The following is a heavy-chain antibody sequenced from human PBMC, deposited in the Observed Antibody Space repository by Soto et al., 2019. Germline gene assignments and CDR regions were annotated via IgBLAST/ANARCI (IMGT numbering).Heavy chain of an antibody. V-gene: IGHV3-30*18. CDR2: ITYDGSNA. Sequence: QVQLVESGGGVVQPGRSLRLSCAASGFTFREFGMFWVRQVPGKGLEGVAVITYDGSNAYYQDTVKGLFTISRDNSKGKVNLQMNSLRAEDTAVYYCAKDGCHYPCVSFFMDVWCKGTTVTVSS. CDR1: GFTFREFG. D-gene: IGHD6-19*01. CDR3: AKDGCHYPCVSFFMDV. J-gene: IGHJ6*03.